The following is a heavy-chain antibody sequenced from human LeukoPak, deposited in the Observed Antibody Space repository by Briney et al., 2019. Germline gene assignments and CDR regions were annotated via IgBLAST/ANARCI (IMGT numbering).Heavy chain of an antibody. CDR2: IYYSGTT. CDR3: ARDVDGYNALDY. V-gene: IGHV4-59*01. CDR1: GDSISSYY. J-gene: IGHJ4*02. Sequence: PETLSLTCTVSGDSISSYYWSWIRQPPGKGLEWIGYIYYSGTTDYNPSLKSRVSISVDTSKNQFSLKLRFVTAADTAVYYCARDVDGYNALDYWGQGTLVTVSS. D-gene: IGHD5-24*01.